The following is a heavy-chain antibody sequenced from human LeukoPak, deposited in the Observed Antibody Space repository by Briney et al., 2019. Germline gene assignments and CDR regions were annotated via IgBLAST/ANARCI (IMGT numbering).Heavy chain of an antibody. V-gene: IGHV3-30*18. CDR1: GFTFSSYG. D-gene: IGHD3-22*01. CDR3: AKDALDPCGIVVVTTDPGFDY. CDR2: ISYDGSNK. Sequence: GGSLRLSCAASGFTFSSYGMHWVRQAPGKGLEWVAVISYDGSNKYYADSVKGRFTISRDNSKNTLYLQMNSLRAEDTAVYYCAKDALDPCGIVVVTTDPGFDYWGQGTLVTVSS. J-gene: IGHJ4*02.